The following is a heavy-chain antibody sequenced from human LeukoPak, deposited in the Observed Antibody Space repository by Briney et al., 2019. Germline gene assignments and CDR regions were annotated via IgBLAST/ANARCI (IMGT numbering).Heavy chain of an antibody. Sequence: SETLSLTCAVYGGSFSGYYWSWIRPPPGKGLEWIGEINHSGSTNYNPSLKSRVTISVDTSKNQFSLKLSSVTAADTAVYYCARVVGGWYEGPASLGNFDYWGQGTLVTVSS. CDR2: INHSGST. V-gene: IGHV4-34*01. CDR1: GGSFSGYY. D-gene: IGHD6-19*01. J-gene: IGHJ4*02. CDR3: ARVVGGWYEGPASLGNFDY.